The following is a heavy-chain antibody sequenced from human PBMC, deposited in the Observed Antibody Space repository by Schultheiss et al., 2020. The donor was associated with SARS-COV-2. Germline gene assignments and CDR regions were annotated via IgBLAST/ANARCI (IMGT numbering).Heavy chain of an antibody. CDR1: GFTFSSYI. CDR2: ISSDSNYI. D-gene: IGHD1-26*01. CDR3: ARDPFYSGTFDY. V-gene: IGHV3-21*01. J-gene: IGHJ4*02. Sequence: GGSLRLSCAASGFTFSSYIMNWVRQAPGKGLEWVSFISSDSNYIYYADSVKGRFTISRDNTKNSLYLQMNSLRAEDTAVYYCARDPFYSGTFDYWGQGTLVTVSS.